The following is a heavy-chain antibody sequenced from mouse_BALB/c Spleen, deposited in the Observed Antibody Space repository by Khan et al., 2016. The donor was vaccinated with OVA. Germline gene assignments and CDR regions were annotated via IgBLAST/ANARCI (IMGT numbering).Heavy chain of an antibody. Sequence: IQLVQSGPELMKPGASVKISCKAAGYSFSTYYIHWVTLSPGKTLEWIGYIDPFNGGVTYNQKFKGKATLTIDKSSSTAYMHLTSLTSEDSAVXYCARHGTTSWFAYWGQGTLVTVSA. CDR2: IDPFNGGV. V-gene: IGHV1S135*01. CDR1: GYSFSTYY. D-gene: IGHD1-1*01. J-gene: IGHJ3*01. CDR3: ARHGTTSWFAY.